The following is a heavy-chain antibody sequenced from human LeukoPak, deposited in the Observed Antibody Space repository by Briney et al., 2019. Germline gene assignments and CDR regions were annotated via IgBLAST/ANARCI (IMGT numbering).Heavy chain of an antibody. V-gene: IGHV1-8*03. J-gene: IGHJ5*02. CDR1: GYIFGSYD. CDR3: ARGYCSGGSCSNWFDP. CDR2: MNPYSGNT. Sequence: ASVKVSCKASGYIFGSYDINWVRQATGQGLEWMGWMNPYSGNTGYAQKYQGRVTFTTNTSISTAYMELSSLRSEDTAVYYCARGYCSGGSCSNWFDPRGQGTLVTVSS. D-gene: IGHD2-15*01.